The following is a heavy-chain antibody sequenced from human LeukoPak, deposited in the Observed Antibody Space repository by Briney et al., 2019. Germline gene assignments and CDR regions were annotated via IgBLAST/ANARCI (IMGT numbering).Heavy chain of an antibody. CDR1: GGSFSGYY. J-gene: IGHJ4*02. Sequence: SETLSLTCAVYGGSFSGYYWSWIRQPPGKGLEWIGEINHSGSTNYNPSLKSRVTISVDTSKNQFSLRLSSVTAADTAVYYCARVRPSCSSTSCYSKYYFDYWGQGTLVTVSS. V-gene: IGHV4-34*01. D-gene: IGHD2-2*01. CDR2: INHSGST. CDR3: ARVRPSCSSTSCYSKYYFDY.